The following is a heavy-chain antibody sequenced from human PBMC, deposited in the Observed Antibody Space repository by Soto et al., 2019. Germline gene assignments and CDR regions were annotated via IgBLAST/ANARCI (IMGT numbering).Heavy chain of an antibody. D-gene: IGHD6-13*01. CDR3: ARRPRIAAAALILDY. V-gene: IGHV3-23*01. CDR1: GFTFSSYA. J-gene: IGHJ4*02. Sequence: PGGSLRLSCAASGFTFSSYAMSWVRQAPGKGLEWVSAISGSGGSTYYADSVKGRFTISRDNSKNTLYLQMNSLRAEDTAVYYCARRPRIAAAALILDYWGQGTLVTVSS. CDR2: ISGSGGST.